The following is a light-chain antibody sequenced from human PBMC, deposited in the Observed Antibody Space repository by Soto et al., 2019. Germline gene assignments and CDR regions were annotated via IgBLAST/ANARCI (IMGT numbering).Light chain of an antibody. CDR2: GAF. J-gene: IGKJ3*01. CDR1: ESVSSNY. Sequence: EIVLTQSPGTLSLSPGERATLSCRATESVSSNYVAWYQQKPGQAPRLLIYGAFTRATGIPDRFSGSGSGTDFTLTISRLEPEDFAVYYCQQYGSSPETTFGPGTKVDIK. CDR3: QQYGSSPETT. V-gene: IGKV3-20*01.